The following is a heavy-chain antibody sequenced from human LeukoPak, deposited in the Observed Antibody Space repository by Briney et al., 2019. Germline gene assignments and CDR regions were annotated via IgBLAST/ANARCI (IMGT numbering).Heavy chain of an antibody. D-gene: IGHD1-26*01. CDR3: ARLGGSYYRHFSAFDI. J-gene: IGHJ3*02. V-gene: IGHV5-51*01. CDR2: IYPGDSDT. CDR1: GYSFTSYW. Sequence: GGSLRLSCKGSGYSFTSYWIGWVRQMPGKGLEWVGIIYPGDSDTRYSPSFQGQVTISADNSISTAYLQWSSLKASDTAMYYCARLGGSYYRHFSAFDIWGQGTMVTVSS.